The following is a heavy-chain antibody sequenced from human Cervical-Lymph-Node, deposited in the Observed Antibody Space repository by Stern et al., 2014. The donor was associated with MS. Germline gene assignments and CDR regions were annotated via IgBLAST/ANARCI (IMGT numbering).Heavy chain of an antibody. D-gene: IGHD1-14*01. V-gene: IGHV1-69*01. CDR2: IIPLIGTR. CDR1: GGSFSNYA. J-gene: IGHJ6*02. CDR3: ARAQYRSSRNFDYSMDV. Sequence: VQLVQSGAEVKKPGSSVKVSCKASGGSFSNYAFSWVRQAPGQGLDWMGGIIPLIGTRNYPQKFQGRVTITANESTSTVYMQLSSLRSEDTAVYNCARAQYRSSRNFDYSMDVWGHGTTVTVSS.